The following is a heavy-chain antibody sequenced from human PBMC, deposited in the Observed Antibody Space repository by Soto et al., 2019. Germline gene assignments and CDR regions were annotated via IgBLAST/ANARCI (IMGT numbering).Heavy chain of an antibody. D-gene: IGHD3-3*01. V-gene: IGHV4-30-4*01. CDR1: GVSISSSDYA. J-gene: IGHJ5*02. CDR2: IYFRGSI. Sequence: SETLSLTCNVSGVSISSSDYAWSWVRQSPQKGLEWIAYIYFRGSIHYSPSFRSRATISRDTSTNELFLSLRSVTVADTAVYYCVRDVGLQHDTGYYDFWSGKNNWFDPWGQGTLVTVSS. CDR3: VRDVGLQHDTGYYDFWSGKNNWFDP.